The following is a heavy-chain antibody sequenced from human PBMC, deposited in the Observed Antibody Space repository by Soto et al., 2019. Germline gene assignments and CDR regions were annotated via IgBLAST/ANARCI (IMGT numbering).Heavy chain of an antibody. V-gene: IGHV4-4*02. CDR3: ASRDPGTSVDY. CDR1: GGSFTSNNW. J-gene: IGHJ4*02. Sequence: SETLSLTCAVSGGSFTSNNWWTWVRQPPGQGLEWIGEIYRTGSTNYNPSLKSRVTISLDKSENQFSLKVTSLTAADTSVYYCASRDPGTSVDYWGQGTLVTVSS. CDR2: IYRTGST. D-gene: IGHD1-7*01.